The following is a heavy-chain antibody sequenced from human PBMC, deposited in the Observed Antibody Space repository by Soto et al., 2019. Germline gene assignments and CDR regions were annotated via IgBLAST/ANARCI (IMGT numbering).Heavy chain of an antibody. CDR2: IYWDDDK. D-gene: IGHD2-15*01. CDR1: GFSLSTSGVG. V-gene: IGHV2-5*02. Sequence: QITLKESGPTLVKPTQTLTLTCTFSGFSLSTSGVGVGWIRQPPGKALEWLALIYWDDDKRYSPSLKSRLTITKDTSKNQVVHTMTNMDPVDTATYYCAHTVGGCSGGSCYSFDYWGQGTLVTVSS. CDR3: AHTVGGCSGGSCYSFDY. J-gene: IGHJ4*02.